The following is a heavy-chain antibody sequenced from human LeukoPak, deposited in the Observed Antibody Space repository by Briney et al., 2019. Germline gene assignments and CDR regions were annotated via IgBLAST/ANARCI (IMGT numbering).Heavy chain of an antibody. CDR2: ISGSGGTT. V-gene: IGHV3-23*01. J-gene: IGHJ4*02. CDR3: AKGCSSTNCYVYY. CDR1: GFTFSSYA. Sequence: GGSLRLSCAASGFTFSSYALSWVRQAPAKGLEWVSTISGSGGTTDYADPVKGRFTASRANSKNTPFLRMNILSAEDAALYFCAKGCSSTNCYVYYRGQGKLLTVSS. D-gene: IGHD2-2*01.